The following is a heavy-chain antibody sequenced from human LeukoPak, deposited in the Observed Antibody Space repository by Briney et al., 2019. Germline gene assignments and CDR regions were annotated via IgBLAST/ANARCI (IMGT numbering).Heavy chain of an antibody. J-gene: IGHJ5*02. CDR3: TRGRQTDH. V-gene: IGHV3-49*04. CDR2: IRSKTYGGTT. CDR1: GFTFGDYG. Sequence: GGSLRLSCTASGFTFGDYGMNWVRQAPGKGLEWVGFIRSKTYGGTTEYAASVKGRFTISRDDSKSVAYLQLNSLKSEDTAVYYCTRGRQTDHWGQGTLVNVSS.